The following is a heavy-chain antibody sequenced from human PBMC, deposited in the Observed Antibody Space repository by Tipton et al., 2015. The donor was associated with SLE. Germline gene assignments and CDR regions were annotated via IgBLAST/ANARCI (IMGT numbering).Heavy chain of an antibody. V-gene: IGHV4-34*01. J-gene: IGHJ3*02. CDR2: INHSGST. Sequence: TLSLTCAVYGGSFSGYYWSWIRQPPGKGLEWIGEINHSGSTNYNPSLKSRVTISVDTSKNQFSLKLSSVTAADTAVYYCARGAHAFDIWGQGTMVTVSS. CDR3: ARGAHAFDI. CDR1: GGSFSGYY.